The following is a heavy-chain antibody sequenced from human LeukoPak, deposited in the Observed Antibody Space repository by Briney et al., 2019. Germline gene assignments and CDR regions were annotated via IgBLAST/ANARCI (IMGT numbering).Heavy chain of an antibody. CDR2: IYPGDSDT. Sequence: GESLKISCKASGYSFNNYWIGWVRQVPGKGLEWMGIIYPGDSDTTYSPSFQGQVTISADKSISTAYLQWSSLKASDSAMYYCARRDVRHTIVEFFDHWGQGTLVTVSS. V-gene: IGHV5-51*01. J-gene: IGHJ4*02. CDR1: GYSFNNYW. CDR3: ARRDVRHTIVEFFDH. D-gene: IGHD2-15*01.